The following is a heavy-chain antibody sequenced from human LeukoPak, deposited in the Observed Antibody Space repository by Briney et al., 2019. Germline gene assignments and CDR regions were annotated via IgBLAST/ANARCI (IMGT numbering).Heavy chain of an antibody. CDR3: ARGQGGFDY. Sequence: GGSLRLSCAASGFTFSSYGVNWVRQAPGKGLEWVAVIWYGGSNKYYADSVKGRFTISRDNSKNTLYLQMNSPRAEDTAVYYCARGQGGFDYWGQGTLVTVSA. D-gene: IGHD2-15*01. V-gene: IGHV3-33*01. CDR2: IWYGGSNK. CDR1: GFTFSSYG. J-gene: IGHJ4*02.